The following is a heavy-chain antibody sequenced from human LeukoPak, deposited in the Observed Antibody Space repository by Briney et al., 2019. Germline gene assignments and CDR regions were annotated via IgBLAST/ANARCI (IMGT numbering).Heavy chain of an antibody. CDR1: GGSISSYS. V-gene: IGHV4-59*12. CDR2: IYHSGST. D-gene: IGHD1-26*01. J-gene: IGHJ4*02. CDR3: AREGLGGY. Sequence: NPSETLSLTCTVSGGSISSYSWSWIRQPPGKGLEWIGYIYHSGSTYYNPSLKSRVTISVDRSKNQFSLKLSSVTAADTAVYYCAREGLGGYWGQGTLVTVSS.